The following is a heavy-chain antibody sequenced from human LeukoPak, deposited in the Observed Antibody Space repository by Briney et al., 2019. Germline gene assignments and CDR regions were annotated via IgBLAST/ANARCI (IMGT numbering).Heavy chain of an antibody. J-gene: IGHJ4*02. V-gene: IGHV4-34*01. D-gene: IGHD2/OR15-2a*01. CDR1: GGSFSGYY. Sequence: SETLSLTCAVYGGSFSGYYWSWIRQPPGKGLEWIEEINHSGSTNYNPSLKSRVTISVDTSKNQFSLKLSSVTAADTAVYYCARGRGPRIDYWGQGTLVTVSS. CDR2: INHSGST. CDR3: ARGRGPRIDY.